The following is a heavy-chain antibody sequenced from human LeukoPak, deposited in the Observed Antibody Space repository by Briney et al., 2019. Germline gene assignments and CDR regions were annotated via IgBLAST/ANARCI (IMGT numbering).Heavy chain of an antibody. J-gene: IGHJ4*02. CDR1: GFTFSSYA. CDR2: ISGSDGST. V-gene: IGHV3-23*01. Sequence: GGSLRLSCAASGFTFSSYAMTWVRQAPGKGLEWVSSISGSDGSTYYADSVKGRFALSRDNSKNTVYLQMNSLRADDTAVYYCAKTRGYCSGGTCYCDYWGQGTLVTVSS. D-gene: IGHD2-15*01. CDR3: AKTRGYCSGGTCYCDY.